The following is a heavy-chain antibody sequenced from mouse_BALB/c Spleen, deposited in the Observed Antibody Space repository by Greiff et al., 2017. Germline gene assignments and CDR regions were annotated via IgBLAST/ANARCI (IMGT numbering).Heavy chain of an antibody. CDR2: IYPGNSDT. V-gene: IGHV1-5*01. CDR1: GYTFTSYW. Sequence: VQLKESGTVLARPGASVKMSCKASGYTFTSYWMHWVKQRPGQGLEWIGAIYPGNSDTSYNQKFKGKAKLTAVTSTSTAYMELSSLTNEDSAVYYCTTTMITTGAMDYWGQGTSVTVSS. D-gene: IGHD2-4*01. CDR3: TTTMITTGAMDY. J-gene: IGHJ4*01.